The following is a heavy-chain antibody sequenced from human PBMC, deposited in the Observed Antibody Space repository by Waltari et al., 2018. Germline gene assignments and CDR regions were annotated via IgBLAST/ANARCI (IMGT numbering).Heavy chain of an antibody. CDR2: IWYDGSNK. Sequence: QVQLVESGGGVVQPGRSLRLSCAASGFTFSSYGMHWVRQAPDKGLEWVAVIWYDGSNKYYADSGKGRFTISRDNSKNTLYLQMNSLRAEDTAVYYCARDYGAGYGMDVWGQGTTVTVSS. CDR3: ARDYGAGYGMDV. J-gene: IGHJ6*02. CDR1: GFTFSSYG. D-gene: IGHD4-17*01. V-gene: IGHV3-33*01.